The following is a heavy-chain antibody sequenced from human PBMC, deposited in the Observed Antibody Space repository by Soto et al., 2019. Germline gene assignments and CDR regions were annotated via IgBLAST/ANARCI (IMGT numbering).Heavy chain of an antibody. Sequence: AGSLRLSCAASGFTFSSYATSWVRQAPGKGLEWVSAISSSGDSTYYADSVKGRFTISRDNSKNTLYLQMNSRRAEDTAVYYCAKDLRYCSGGRCYSQYSFDYWGQGTLVTVSS. V-gene: IGHV3-23*01. CDR2: ISSSGDST. D-gene: IGHD2-15*01. CDR3: AKDLRYCSGGRCYSQYSFDY. CDR1: GFTFSSYA. J-gene: IGHJ4*02.